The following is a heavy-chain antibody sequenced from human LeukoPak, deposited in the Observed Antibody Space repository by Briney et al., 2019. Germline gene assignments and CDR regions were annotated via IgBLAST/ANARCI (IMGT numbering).Heavy chain of an antibody. J-gene: IGHJ4*02. CDR1: GYIFTGYY. D-gene: IGHD6-19*01. CDR2: INPNSGGT. Sequence: ASVKVSCKASGYIFTGYYMHWVRQAPGQGLEWMGWINPNSGGTNYAQKFQGRVTMTRDTSISTAYMELSRLRSDDTAVYYCARVDSISGWYEDSFDYWGQGTLVTVSS. V-gene: IGHV1-2*02. CDR3: ARVDSISGWYEDSFDY.